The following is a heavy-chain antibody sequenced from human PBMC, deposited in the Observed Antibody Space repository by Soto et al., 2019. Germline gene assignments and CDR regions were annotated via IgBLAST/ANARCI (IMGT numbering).Heavy chain of an antibody. V-gene: IGHV4-31*03. CDR3: ARVDDSCYYHRHLCSGPTRRFTDP. CDR1: GGSISSGSYH. D-gene: IGHD2-15*01. CDR2: IYYSGSS. Sequence: LTCTVSGGSISSGSYHGSWIRQHPGKGLEWIGNIYYSGSSYYNPSLKSRATISIDTSKDQFSLRLGSVTAADTAVYYCARVDDSCYYHRHLCSGPTRRFTDP. J-gene: IGHJ5*02.